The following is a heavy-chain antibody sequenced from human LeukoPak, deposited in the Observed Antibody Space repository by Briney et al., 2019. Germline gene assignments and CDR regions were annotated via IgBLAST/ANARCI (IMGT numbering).Heavy chain of an antibody. V-gene: IGHV3-48*03. J-gene: IGHJ6*02. D-gene: IGHD4-23*01. Sequence: GSLRLSCAASGFTFSSYEMNWVRQAPGKGLEXXXYISSSGSTIYYADSVKGRFTISRDNAKNSLYLQMNSLRAEDTAVYYCARDVLTPNSYGMDVWGQGTTVTVSS. CDR2: ISSSGSTI. CDR3: ARDVLTPNSYGMDV. CDR1: GFTFSSYE.